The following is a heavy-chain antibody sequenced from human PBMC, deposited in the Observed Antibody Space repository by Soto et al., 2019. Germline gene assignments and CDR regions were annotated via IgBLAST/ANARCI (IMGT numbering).Heavy chain of an antibody. CDR2: IWYDGSNK. CDR3: ARDRVRGDPSNSWYGY. J-gene: IGHJ4*02. Sequence: QVQLVESGGGVVQPGRSLRLSCAASGFTFSSYGMHWVRQAPGKGLEWVAVIWYDGSNKYYADSVKGRFTISRDNSKNTLYLQMDSLRAEDTAVYYCARDRVRGDPSNSWYGYWGQGTLVTVSS. V-gene: IGHV3-33*01. CDR1: GFTFSSYG. D-gene: IGHD6-13*01.